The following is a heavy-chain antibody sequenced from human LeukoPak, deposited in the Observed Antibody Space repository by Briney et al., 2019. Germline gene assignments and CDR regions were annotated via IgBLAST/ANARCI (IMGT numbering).Heavy chain of an antibody. Sequence: GGSLRLSCAASGFTFDDYAMHWVRQAPGTGLVWVSRIHSDGGSSYADSVKGRFTISRDNAKNTLYLQMDTLRGDDTAVYYCARGGSTYFDSWGHGTLVTVSS. D-gene: IGHD3-16*01. CDR3: ARGGSTYFDS. V-gene: IGHV3-74*01. CDR2: IHSDGGSS. CDR1: GFTFDDYA. J-gene: IGHJ4*01.